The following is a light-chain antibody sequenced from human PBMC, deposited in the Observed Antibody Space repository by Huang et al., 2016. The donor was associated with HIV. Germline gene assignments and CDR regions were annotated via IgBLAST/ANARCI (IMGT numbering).Light chain of an antibody. CDR3: QGSLSIPHT. CDR2: SAS. V-gene: IGKV1-39*01. Sequence: DIQMTQSPSSLSASVGDRVTITRRASENIRRYLNWYQQKPGKPPKLLIHSASTLQSGVPSRFSGSGSGTDFTLTITSLQPEDFATYYCQGSLSIPHTFGQGTNLEIK. CDR1: ENIRRY. J-gene: IGKJ2*01.